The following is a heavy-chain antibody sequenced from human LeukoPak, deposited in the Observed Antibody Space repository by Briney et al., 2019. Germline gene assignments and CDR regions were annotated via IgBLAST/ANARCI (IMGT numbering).Heavy chain of an antibody. CDR1: GFTVRNNH. D-gene: IGHD5-24*01. Sequence: GGSLRLSCAASGFTVRNNHMSWVRQAPRKGLEWVSVIDSRDNTYHADSVKGRFTISRHTSKNTLYLQMNSLRAEDTAVYYCARESTPLRGAFDPWGPGTLVTVSS. J-gene: IGHJ5*02. CDR3: ARESTPLRGAFDP. CDR2: IDSRDNT. V-gene: IGHV3-53*04.